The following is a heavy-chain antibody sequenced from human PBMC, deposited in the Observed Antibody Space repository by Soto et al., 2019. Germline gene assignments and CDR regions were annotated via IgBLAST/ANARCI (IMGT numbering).Heavy chain of an antibody. CDR2: INHSGST. CDR3: ARDNPYCGGDCYGFDI. J-gene: IGHJ3*02. D-gene: IGHD2-21*02. V-gene: IGHV4-34*01. CDR1: GGSFSGYY. Sequence: SETLSLTCAVYGGSFSGYYWTWIRQPPGTGLEWIGEINHSGSTNYNPSLKSRVTISVDTSKNQFSLKLTSVTAADTAVYYGARDNPYCGGDCYGFDIWGKGTMVT.